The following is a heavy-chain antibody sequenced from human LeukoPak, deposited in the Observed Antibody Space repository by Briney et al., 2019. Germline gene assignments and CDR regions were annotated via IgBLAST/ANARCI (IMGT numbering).Heavy chain of an antibody. D-gene: IGHD6-13*01. Sequence: ASVKASYKASGGTFSSYAFSWVRQAPGQGLEWMGRIIPILATEFYAQKVQDRLTITADPSTSTAYMELSSLRSDDTAVYYCARDRRAAGGFFSPEYWGQGTQVTVSS. CDR2: IIPILATE. V-gene: IGHV1-69*11. CDR3: ARDRRAAGGFFSPEY. J-gene: IGHJ4*02. CDR1: GGTFSSYA.